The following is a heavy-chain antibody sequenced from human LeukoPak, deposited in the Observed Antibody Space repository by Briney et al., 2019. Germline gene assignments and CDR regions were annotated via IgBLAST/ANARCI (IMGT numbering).Heavy chain of an antibody. CDR2: IYYSGST. D-gene: IGHD4-17*01. Sequence: SETLSLTCTVSGGSVSSGSYYWSWIRQPPGKGLEWIGYIYYSGSTNYNPSLKSRVTISVDTSKNQFSLKLSSMTAADTAVYYCARGEVTTVTSEFDYWGQGTLVTVSS. CDR3: ARGEVTTVTSEFDY. J-gene: IGHJ4*02. CDR1: GGSVSSGSYY. V-gene: IGHV4-61*01.